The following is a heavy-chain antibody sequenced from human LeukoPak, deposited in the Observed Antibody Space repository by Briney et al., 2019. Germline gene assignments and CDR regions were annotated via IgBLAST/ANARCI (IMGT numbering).Heavy chain of an antibody. V-gene: IGHV4-61*09. CDR1: DDPINSGVYY. Sequence: SETLSLTCTVSDDPINSGVYYWNWIRQPAGKGLGWIGHIYTGGTTTNSNPSLKSRVAISLDTSKNHFSLKLSSVTAADTAVYYCARAKKRSGRSRNFYLDVWGKGTTVTVSS. CDR2: IYTGGTTT. D-gene: IGHD1-26*01. CDR3: ARAKKRSGRSRNFYLDV. J-gene: IGHJ6*03.